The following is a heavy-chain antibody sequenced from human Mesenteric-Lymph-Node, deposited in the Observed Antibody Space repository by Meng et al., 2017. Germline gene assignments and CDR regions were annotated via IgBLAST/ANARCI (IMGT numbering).Heavy chain of an antibody. J-gene: IGHJ5*02. V-gene: IGHV4-4*02. CDR1: GGSISSSNW. CDR2: IYHSGST. CDR3: ANHRDGIDP. Sequence: GQWQGSGPGPVTPSGTLSPTCAGSGGSISSSNWWSWVRQPPGKGLEWIGEIYHSGSTNYNPSLKSRVTISVDKSKNQFSLKLSSVTAADTAVYYCANHRDGIDPWGQGTLVTVSS. D-gene: IGHD5-24*01.